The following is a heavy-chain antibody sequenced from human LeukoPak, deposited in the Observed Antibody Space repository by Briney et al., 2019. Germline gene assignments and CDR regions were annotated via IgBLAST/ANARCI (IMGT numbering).Heavy chain of an antibody. CDR3: VRSYNYGPLL. J-gene: IGHJ6*02. D-gene: IGHD5-18*01. CDR2: INHSGGT. CDR1: GGSLSNYY. Sequence: PSETLSLTCAVYGGSLSNYYWSWIRQPPGKGLEWIGEINHSGGTNYNPSLKSRVTISVDTSKNQFSLKLSSVTAADTAVYYCVRSYNYGPLLWSQGTTVTVSS. V-gene: IGHV4-34*01.